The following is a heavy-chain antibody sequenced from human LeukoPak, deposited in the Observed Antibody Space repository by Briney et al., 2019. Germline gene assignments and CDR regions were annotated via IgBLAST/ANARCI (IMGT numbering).Heavy chain of an antibody. V-gene: IGHV3-23*01. J-gene: IGHJ4*02. Sequence: PGGSLRLSCAASGFTFSSYAMSWVRQAPGKGLEWVSAISGSGGSTYYADSVKGRFTISRDNSKNTLYLQMNSLRAEDTAVYYCARDQMGNYYGSGSYYLSETLLDYWGQGTLVTVSS. CDR2: ISGSGGST. D-gene: IGHD3-10*01. CDR1: GFTFSSYA. CDR3: ARDQMGNYYGSGSYYLSETLLDY.